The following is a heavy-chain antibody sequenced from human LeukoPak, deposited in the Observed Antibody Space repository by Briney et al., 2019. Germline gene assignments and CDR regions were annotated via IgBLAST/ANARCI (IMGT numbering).Heavy chain of an antibody. D-gene: IGHD2-2*01. CDR2: INHSGST. CDR1: GGSFSGYY. V-gene: IGHV4-34*01. CDR3: ARGRPNIVVVPAATMFVY. Sequence: PSETLSLTCAVYGGSFSGYYWIWIRQPPGKGLEWIGEINHSGSTNYNPSLKSRVTISVDTSKNQFSLKLSSVTAADTAVYYCARGRPNIVVVPAATMFVYWGQGTLVTVSS. J-gene: IGHJ4*02.